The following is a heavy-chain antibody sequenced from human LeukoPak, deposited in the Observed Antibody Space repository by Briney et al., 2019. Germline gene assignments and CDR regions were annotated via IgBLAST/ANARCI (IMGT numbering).Heavy chain of an antibody. CDR2: ISTYNYNT. D-gene: IGHD5-18*01. Sequence: ASVKVSCKTSGYTFTSYGVRWVRQAPGQRLEWMGWISTYNYNTNYAQKFRGRVTLTKDTSTSTVYMELRSLRSDDTAISYCARQVHTTMALPDYWGQGTLVTVSS. CDR3: ARQVHTTMALPDY. J-gene: IGHJ4*02. CDR1: GYTFTSYG. V-gene: IGHV1-18*01.